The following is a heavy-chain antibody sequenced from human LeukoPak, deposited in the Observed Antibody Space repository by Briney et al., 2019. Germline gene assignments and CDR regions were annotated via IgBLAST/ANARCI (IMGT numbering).Heavy chain of an antibody. Sequence: PGGSLRLSCAASGFTFSSYWMSWVRQAPGKGLEWVANIKQDGSEKYHVDSVKGRFTISRDNAKNSLYLQMNSLRAEDTAVYYCARVISEMATITPNFDYWGQGTLVTVSS. D-gene: IGHD5-24*01. CDR3: ARVISEMATITPNFDY. V-gene: IGHV3-7*01. J-gene: IGHJ4*02. CDR1: GFTFSSYW. CDR2: IKQDGSEK.